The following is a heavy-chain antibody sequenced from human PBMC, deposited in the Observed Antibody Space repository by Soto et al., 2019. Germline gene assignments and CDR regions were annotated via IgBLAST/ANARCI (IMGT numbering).Heavy chain of an antibody. V-gene: IGHV1-69*02. CDR3: ARVGYSSGWYGDY. CDR2: IIPILGIA. D-gene: IGHD6-19*01. Sequence: QVQLVQSGAEVKKPGSSVKVSCKASGGTFSSYTISWVRQAPGQGLEWMGRIIPILGIANYAQKFQRRVTITADKSTSTAYMELSSLRSEDTAVYYCARVGYSSGWYGDYWGQGTLVTVSS. CDR1: GGTFSSYT. J-gene: IGHJ4*02.